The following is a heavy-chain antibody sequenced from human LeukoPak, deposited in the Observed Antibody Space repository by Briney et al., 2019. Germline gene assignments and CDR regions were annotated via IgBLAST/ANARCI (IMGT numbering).Heavy chain of an antibody. CDR3: ARDQDILGFDP. CDR1: GGSLSSYY. V-gene: IGHV4-59*01. J-gene: IGHJ5*02. Sequence: SETLSLTCTVSGGSLSSYYWSWIRQPPGKGLEWIGYIYYSGSTNYNPSLKSRVTISVDTSKNQFSLKLSSVTAADTAVYYCARDQDILGFDPWGQGTLVTVSS. CDR2: IYYSGST. D-gene: IGHD2-15*01.